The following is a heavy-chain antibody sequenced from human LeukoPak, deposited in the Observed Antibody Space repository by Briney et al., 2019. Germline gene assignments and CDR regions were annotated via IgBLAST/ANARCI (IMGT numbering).Heavy chain of an antibody. V-gene: IGHV4-61*05. CDR1: GGSISSSSYY. CDR3: ARAPNYYDSSGYRFDP. Sequence: SETLSLTCTVSGGSISSSSYYWGWIRQPPGKGLEWIGYIYYSGSTNYNPSLKSRVTISVDTSKNQFSLKLSSVTAADTAVYYCARAPNYYDSSGYRFDPWGQGTLVTVSS. J-gene: IGHJ5*02. CDR2: IYYSGST. D-gene: IGHD3-22*01.